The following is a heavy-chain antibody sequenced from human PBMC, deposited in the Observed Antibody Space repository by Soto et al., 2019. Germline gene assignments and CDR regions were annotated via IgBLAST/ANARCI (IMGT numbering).Heavy chain of an antibody. J-gene: IGHJ4*02. D-gene: IGHD2-21*01. CDR3: ARARYWGSFGPFDY. CDR1: GFTFSSYG. Sequence: GGSLRLSCAASGFTFSSYGMHWVRQAPGKGLEWVALTYHDGTNKYYADSVKGRFTISRDNSKSTVSLQMNSLRAEDTAVYYCARARYWGSFGPFDYWGQGTLVTVSS. CDR2: TYHDGTNK. V-gene: IGHV3-33*01.